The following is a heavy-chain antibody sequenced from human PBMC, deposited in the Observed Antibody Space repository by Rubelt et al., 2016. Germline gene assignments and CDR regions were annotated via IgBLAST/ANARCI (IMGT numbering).Heavy chain of an antibody. Sequence: QLQLQESGPGLVKPSETLSLTCTVSGGSISSSSYYWGWIRQPPGKGLEWIGSIYYSGSTYYNPSLKSRVTISVDTSKNQFSLKLSSVTAADTAVYYCARGDDYYYYGMDVWGQGTTVTVSS. D-gene: IGHD2-21*01. V-gene: IGHV4-39*07. CDR1: GGSISSSSYY. J-gene: IGHJ6*02. CDR2: IYYSGST. CDR3: ARGDDYYYYGMDV.